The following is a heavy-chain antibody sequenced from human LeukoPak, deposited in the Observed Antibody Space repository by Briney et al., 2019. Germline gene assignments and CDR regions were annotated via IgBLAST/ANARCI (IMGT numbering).Heavy chain of an antibody. D-gene: IGHD2-15*01. CDR2: IYSGGST. CDR1: GFTVSSNY. CDR3: ARDPRNVGLAP. Sequence: GGSLRLSCAASGFTVSSNYMSWVRQAPGKGLEWVSVIYSGGSTYYADSVKGRFTMSRDNVKNTLYLQMNSLRVGDTAVYYCARDPRNVGLAPWGQGTLVTVSS. V-gene: IGHV3-53*01. J-gene: IGHJ5*02.